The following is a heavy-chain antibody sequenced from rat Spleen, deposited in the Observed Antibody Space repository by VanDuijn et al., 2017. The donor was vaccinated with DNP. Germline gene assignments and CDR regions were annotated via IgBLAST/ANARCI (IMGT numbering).Heavy chain of an antibody. J-gene: IGHJ2*01. D-gene: IGHD1-10*01. CDR3: ARWDNYYFDY. V-gene: IGHV5-22*01. CDR1: GFTFSNSD. Sequence: EVQLVESGGGSVQPGRSLKVSCAVSGFTFSNSDMAWVRQAPTQGLEWVAYIRYDGVSSYYGASVKGRFAISRDNAKSTLYLQMNSLRSEDMATYYCARWDNYYFDYWGQGVMVTVSS. CDR2: IRYDGVSS.